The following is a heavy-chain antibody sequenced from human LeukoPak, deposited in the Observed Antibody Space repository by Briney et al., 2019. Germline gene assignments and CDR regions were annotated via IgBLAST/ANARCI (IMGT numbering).Heavy chain of an antibody. D-gene: IGHD2-2*01. J-gene: IGHJ6*04. V-gene: IGHV3-30*02. CDR1: GFTFSSYG. CDR2: IRYDGSNK. CDR3: AKDLQLGDIVVVPGFPMDV. Sequence: GGSLSLSCAASGFTFSSYGMHWVRQAPGKGLEWVAFIRYDGSNKYYADSVKGRFTISRDNSKNTLYLQMNSLRAEDTAVYYCAKDLQLGDIVVVPGFPMDVWGKGTTVTVSS.